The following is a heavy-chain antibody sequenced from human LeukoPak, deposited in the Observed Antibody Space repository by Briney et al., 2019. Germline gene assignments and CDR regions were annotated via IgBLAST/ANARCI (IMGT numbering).Heavy chain of an antibody. D-gene: IGHD6-6*01. V-gene: IGHV3-33*01. Sequence: GGSLRLSCAASGFIFSNHGMHWVRRAPGKGLEWVAVIWYDGSNKYYADSVKGRFTISRDNSKNTLYLQMNSLRAEDTAVYYCARDIAARRLDYWGQGTLVTVSS. CDR2: IWYDGSNK. CDR3: ARDIAARRLDY. CDR1: GFIFSNHG. J-gene: IGHJ4*02.